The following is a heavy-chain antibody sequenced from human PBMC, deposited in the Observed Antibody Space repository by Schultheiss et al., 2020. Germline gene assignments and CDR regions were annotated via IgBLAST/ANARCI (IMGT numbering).Heavy chain of an antibody. CDR3: ARDRSQQYYDFWSGYYVYYYYYMDV. D-gene: IGHD3-3*01. CDR1: GFTFSSYW. J-gene: IGHJ6*03. CDR2: IKQDGSEK. V-gene: IGHV3-7*01. Sequence: GGSLRLSCAASGFTFSSYWMSWVRQAPGKGLEWVANIKQDGSEKYYVDSVKGRFTISRDNAKNSLYLQMNSLRAEDTAVYYCARDRSQQYYDFWSGYYVYYYYYMDVWGKGTTVTVSS.